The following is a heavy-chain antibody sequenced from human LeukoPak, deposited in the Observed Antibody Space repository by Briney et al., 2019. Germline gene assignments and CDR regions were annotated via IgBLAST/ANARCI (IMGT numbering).Heavy chain of an antibody. V-gene: IGHV3-20*04. CDR2: INWNGGST. CDR3: AKSMVREDYFDY. D-gene: IGHD3-10*01. CDR1: GFTFDDYG. J-gene: IGHJ4*02. Sequence: PGGSLRLSCAASGFTFDDYGMSWVRHAPGKGLEWVSGINWNGGSTSYADSVKGRFTISRDNAKNSLYLQMNSLRAEDTALYYCAKSMVREDYFDYWGQGTLVTVSS.